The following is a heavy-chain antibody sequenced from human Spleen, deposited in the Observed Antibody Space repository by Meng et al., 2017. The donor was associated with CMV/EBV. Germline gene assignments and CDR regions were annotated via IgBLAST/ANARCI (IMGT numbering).Heavy chain of an antibody. J-gene: IGHJ6*02. V-gene: IGHV3-23*03. D-gene: IGHD2/OR15-2a*01. CDR3: AKDNFYGGGYDYYYGMDV. Sequence: GESLKISCTASGFAFSSFAMSWVRQAPGKGLEWVSISYNGGSSSYYTDSVRGRSTISRDDSMNTLYLQMNRLRGEDTAVYYCAKDNFYGGGYDYYYGMDVWGQGTTVTVSS. CDR1: GFAFSSFA. CDR2: SYNGGSSS.